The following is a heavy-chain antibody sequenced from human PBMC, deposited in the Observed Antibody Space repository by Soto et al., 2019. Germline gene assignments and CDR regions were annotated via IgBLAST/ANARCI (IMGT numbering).Heavy chain of an antibody. CDR2: IYTSGST. V-gene: IGHV4-4*07. CDR3: ARSPTYYYGSGYYYCMDV. J-gene: IGHJ6*02. CDR1: GGSISSYY. D-gene: IGHD3-10*01. Sequence: SETLSLTCTVSGGSISSYYWSWIRQPAGKGLEWIGRIYTSGSTNYNPSLKSRVTMSVDTSKNQFSLKLSSVTAADTAVYYCARSPTYYYGSGYYYCMDVWGQGTTVTVSS.